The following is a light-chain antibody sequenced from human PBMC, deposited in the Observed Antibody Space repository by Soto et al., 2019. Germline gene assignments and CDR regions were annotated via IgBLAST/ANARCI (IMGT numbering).Light chain of an antibody. J-gene: IGLJ1*01. Sequence: QSVLTQPPSASGAPGQRVTISCSGSASNIGRDPVNWYQQVPGTAPKLLIYENNHRPSGVPDRFSGSKSGTSASPVISGLQSEDEAEYLCAGWDGSLKGFVFGTGTKVTVL. V-gene: IGLV1-44*01. CDR2: ENN. CDR1: ASNIGRDP. CDR3: AGWDGSLKGFV.